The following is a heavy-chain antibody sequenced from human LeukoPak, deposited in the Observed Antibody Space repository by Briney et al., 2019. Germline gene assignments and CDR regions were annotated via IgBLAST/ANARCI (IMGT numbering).Heavy chain of an antibody. CDR3: AKSRSEG. CDR2: ISSSSSSYK. CDR1: GFTFSSYS. D-gene: IGHD1-14*01. J-gene: IGHJ4*02. Sequence: GGSLRLSCAASGFTFSSYSMNWVRQAPGKGLEWVSSISSSSSSYKYYADSVKGRFTISRDNSKNTLYLQMNSLRAEDTAVYYCAKSRSEGWGQGTLVTVSS. V-gene: IGHV3-21*04.